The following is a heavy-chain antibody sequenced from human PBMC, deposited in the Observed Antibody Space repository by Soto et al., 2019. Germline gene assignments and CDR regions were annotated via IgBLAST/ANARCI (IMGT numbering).Heavy chain of an antibody. CDR2: IYYSGST. V-gene: IGHV4-59*06. J-gene: IGHJ4*02. Sequence: PSETLSLTCTASGGSISSYYWSWIRQPPGKGLEWIGYIYYSGSTYYNPSLKSRVTISVDTSKNQFSLKLGSVTAADTAVYYCARLAAAAGLYFDYWGQGTLVTVSS. CDR1: GGSISSYY. D-gene: IGHD6-13*01. CDR3: ARLAAAAGLYFDY.